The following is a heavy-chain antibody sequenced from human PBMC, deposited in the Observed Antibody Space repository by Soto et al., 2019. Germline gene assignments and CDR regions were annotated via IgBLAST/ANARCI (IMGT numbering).Heavy chain of an antibody. CDR3: AREARGDGYKNYYYYGMDV. V-gene: IGHV3-33*01. CDR1: GFTFSSYG. Sequence: GGSLRLSCAASGFTFSSYGMHWVRQAPGKGLEWVAVIWYDGSNKYYADSVKGRFTMSRDNSKNTLYLQMNSLRAEDTAVYYCAREARGDGYKNYYYYGMDVWGQGTTVTVSS. J-gene: IGHJ6*02. CDR2: IWYDGSNK. D-gene: IGHD5-12*01.